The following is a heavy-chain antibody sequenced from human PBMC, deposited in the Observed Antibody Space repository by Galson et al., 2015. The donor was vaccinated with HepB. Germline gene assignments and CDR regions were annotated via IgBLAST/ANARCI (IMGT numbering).Heavy chain of an antibody. Sequence: SVKVSCKVSGYTLTELAIDWLRQAPGKGLEWMGGVTPEDGETIYAQKFQGRVTMTEDTSTDTAYMELSSLRSEDTAVYYCATLPVSYYGSGCYYTDWCQVTLVSVPS. D-gene: IGHD3-10*01. CDR2: VTPEDGET. CDR3: ATLPVSYYGSGCYYTD. V-gene: IGHV1-24*01. J-gene: IGHJ4*02. CDR1: GYTLTELA.